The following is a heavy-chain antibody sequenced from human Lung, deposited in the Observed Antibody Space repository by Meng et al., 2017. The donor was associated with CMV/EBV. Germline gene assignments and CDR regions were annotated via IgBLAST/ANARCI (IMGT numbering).Heavy chain of an antibody. Sequence: SGPTLVKPTDTLTLTSTFSGFSLTTVGVGVGWIRQPPGKALEWLGVIYWNDDRRYNPSLQRRLALTTETSNNLVFLTLTNVDPADTATYFCGNRRDSKGYSGLDVWGQGTTVTVSS. CDR3: GNRRDSKGYSGLDV. CDR1: GFSLTTVGVG. J-gene: IGHJ6*01. V-gene: IGHV2-5*01. CDR2: IYWNDDR. D-gene: IGHD2-21*01.